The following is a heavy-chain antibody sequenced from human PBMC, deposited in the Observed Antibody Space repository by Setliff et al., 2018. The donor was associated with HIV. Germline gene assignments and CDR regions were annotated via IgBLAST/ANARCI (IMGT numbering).Heavy chain of an antibody. V-gene: IGHV3-7*01. D-gene: IGHD2-15*01. Sequence: GSLRLSCIASGFSFNNYYMSWVRQAPGKGLEWVANINSDGTEKHYADSVRGRFTISRDNSKNMLYLQMNNLRADDTAVYYCAREPCSGGSCYSGYFDYWGQGTTVTVSS. CDR2: INSDGTEK. CDR1: GFSFNNYY. CDR3: AREPCSGGSCYSGYFDY. J-gene: IGHJ4*03.